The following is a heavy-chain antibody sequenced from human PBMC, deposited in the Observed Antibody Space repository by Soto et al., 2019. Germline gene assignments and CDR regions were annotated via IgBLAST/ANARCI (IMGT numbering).Heavy chain of an antibody. Sequence: QVQLVLSGAEVKKPGASVKVSCKASGYTFTSYGISWVRQAPGQGLEWMGWISAYNGNINYAQKLQGRVTMTTDTSTSTAYMELRSLRSDDTAIYYCARDKHVWGSYRPFDYWGQGTLVTVSS. V-gene: IGHV1-18*04. J-gene: IGHJ4*02. CDR2: ISAYNGNI. CDR3: ARDKHVWGSYRPFDY. CDR1: GYTFTSYG. D-gene: IGHD3-16*02.